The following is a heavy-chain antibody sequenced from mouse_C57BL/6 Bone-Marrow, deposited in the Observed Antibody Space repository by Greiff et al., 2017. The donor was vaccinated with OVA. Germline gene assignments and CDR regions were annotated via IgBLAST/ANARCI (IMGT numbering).Heavy chain of an antibody. J-gene: IGHJ3*01. V-gene: IGHV5-17*01. D-gene: IGHD4-1*02. Sequence: EVMLVESGGGLVKPGGSLQLSCAASGFTFSDYGMHWVRQAPEKGLEWVAYISSGSSTIYYADTVKGRFTISRDNAKNTLFLQMTSLRSEDTAMYYCAQLGRFAYWGKGTLVTVSA. CDR3: AQLGRFAY. CDR1: GFTFSDYG. CDR2: ISSGSSTI.